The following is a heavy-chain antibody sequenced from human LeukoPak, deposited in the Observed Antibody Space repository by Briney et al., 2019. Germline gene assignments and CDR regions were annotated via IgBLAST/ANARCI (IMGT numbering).Heavy chain of an antibody. J-gene: IGHJ6*03. V-gene: IGHV4-38-2*02. CDR3: AREGLGYSYVSYYYYMDV. D-gene: IGHD5-18*01. CDR1: GSSINTDNY. Sequence: SETLSLTCNVSGSSINTDNYWGWLRQPPGKGLEWIGGIHHSGYTYYNPSLKSRVTTSVDTSRNQFFLRLNSVTAADSAVYYCAREGLGYSYVSYYYYMDVWGKGTTVTVSS. CDR2: IHHSGYT.